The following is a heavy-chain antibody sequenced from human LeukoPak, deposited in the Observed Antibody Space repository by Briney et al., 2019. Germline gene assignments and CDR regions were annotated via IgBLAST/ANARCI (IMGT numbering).Heavy chain of an antibody. Sequence: SQTLSLTCTVSGASIRSVDYYWSWIRQPPGKGLEWIGYIHYSGSTSYIPSLKSRVTISVDTSKSQFSLKLNSVTAADTAVYYCARVDYGDYYFDSWGQGTLVTVSS. CDR3: ARVDYGDYYFDS. CDR1: GASIRSVDYY. J-gene: IGHJ4*02. V-gene: IGHV4-30-4*01. D-gene: IGHD4-17*01. CDR2: IHYSGST.